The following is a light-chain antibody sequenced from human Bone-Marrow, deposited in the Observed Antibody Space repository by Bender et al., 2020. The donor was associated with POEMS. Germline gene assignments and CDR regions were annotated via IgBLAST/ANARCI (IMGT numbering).Light chain of an antibody. CDR1: SGDVGGYNY. V-gene: IGLV2-14*03. CDR3: SSYADISSLHVL. Sequence: QSALSQPRSVSGLPGQSVTISCTGTSGDVGGYNYVSWYQQHPGKAPKLMIYDVSDRPSGVSNRFSGSKSGNTASLTISGLQAEDEADYYCSSYADISSLHVLFGGGTKLTVL. J-gene: IGLJ2*01. CDR2: DVS.